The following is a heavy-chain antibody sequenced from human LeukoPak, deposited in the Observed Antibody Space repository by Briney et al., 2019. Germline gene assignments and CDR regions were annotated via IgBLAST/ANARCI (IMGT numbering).Heavy chain of an antibody. D-gene: IGHD4-17*01. Sequence: SETLSLTCTVPGGSIRSYYWSWIRQPPEKGLEWIGYIYYSGSTNYNPSLKSRVSISVDTSKNQFSLKLSSVTAADTAVYYCARTGSTVTMLYPFDHWGQGTLVTVSS. CDR3: ARTGSTVTMLYPFDH. V-gene: IGHV4-59*01. J-gene: IGHJ4*02. CDR1: GGSIRSYY. CDR2: IYYSGST.